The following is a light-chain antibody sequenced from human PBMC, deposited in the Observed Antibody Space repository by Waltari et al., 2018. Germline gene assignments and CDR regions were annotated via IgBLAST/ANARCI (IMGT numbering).Light chain of an antibody. J-gene: IGLJ1*01. CDR1: KLGDQY. CDR3: QAWDSSTPSYV. Sequence: SYELTQPPSVSVSPGQTASITCSGDKLGDQYACWYQQKPGQSPVQVIYEDSKRPSGIPERFSGSNSGNTATLTISGTQAMDEADYYCQAWDSSTPSYVFGTGTKVTVL. CDR2: EDS. V-gene: IGLV3-1*01.